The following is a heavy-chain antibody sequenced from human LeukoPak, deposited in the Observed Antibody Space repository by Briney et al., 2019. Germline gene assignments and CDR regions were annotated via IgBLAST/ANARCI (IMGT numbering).Heavy chain of an antibody. J-gene: IGHJ4*02. Sequence: SETLSLTCAVQGVSLSGSYWNWIRQPPGEGLEWVGEINHRGSTNYNPSLKSRVSISVDTSKNQLFLKLSSVTAADTAVYYCARHSRGYDSSGLIDYWGQGTLVTVSS. CDR2: INHRGST. CDR3: ARHSRGYDSSGLIDY. CDR1: GVSLSGSY. D-gene: IGHD3-22*01. V-gene: IGHV4-34*01.